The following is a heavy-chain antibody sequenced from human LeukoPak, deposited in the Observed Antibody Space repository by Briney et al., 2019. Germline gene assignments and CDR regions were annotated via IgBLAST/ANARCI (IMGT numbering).Heavy chain of an antibody. D-gene: IGHD3-10*01. CDR1: GFTFSSYT. CDR3: AREGGGPRFGELVIDY. V-gene: IGHV3-30-3*01. Sequence: GGSLRLSCAASGFTFSSYTMHWVRQAPGKGLEWVSVISYDGSNKYYADSVKGRFTISRDNSKNTLYLQMNSLRAEDTAVYYCAREGGGPRFGELVIDYWGQGTLVTVSS. CDR2: ISYDGSNK. J-gene: IGHJ4*02.